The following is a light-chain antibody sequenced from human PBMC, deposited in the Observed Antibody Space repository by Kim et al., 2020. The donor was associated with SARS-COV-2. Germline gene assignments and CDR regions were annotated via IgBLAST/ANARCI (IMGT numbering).Light chain of an antibody. Sequence: VAPGERVTLPCRASQNITNNLAWYQQKPGPAPGLLIFAASTRPTGVPARFSGSGYGTELTLSIGYVQSEDCAVYYCQQYKSWPRTFGLGTKVDIK. CDR2: AAS. V-gene: IGKV3-15*01. CDR1: QNITNN. J-gene: IGKJ1*01. CDR3: QQYKSWPRT.